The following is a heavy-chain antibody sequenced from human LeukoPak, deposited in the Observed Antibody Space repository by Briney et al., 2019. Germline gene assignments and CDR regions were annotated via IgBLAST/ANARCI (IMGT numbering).Heavy chain of an antibody. J-gene: IGHJ4*02. V-gene: IGHV4-59*01. D-gene: IGHD4-17*01. Sequence: SETLSLTCTVSGGSISSYYWSWLRQPPGKGLEWIGYIYYSGSTNYNPSLKSRVTISVDTSKNQFSLKLSSVTAADTAVYYCARGELYGDYNNWGQGTLVTVSS. CDR2: IYYSGST. CDR1: GGSISSYY. CDR3: ARGELYGDYNN.